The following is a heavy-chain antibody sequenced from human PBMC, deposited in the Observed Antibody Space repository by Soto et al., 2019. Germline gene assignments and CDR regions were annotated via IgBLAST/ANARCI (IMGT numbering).Heavy chain of an antibody. CDR2: ISGSGGST. V-gene: IGHV3-23*01. CDR3: AKDLLSYTSYYGMDV. Sequence: GGSLRLSCAASGFTSSSYAMSWVRQAPGKGLEWVSAISGSGGSTYYADSVKGRFTVSRDNSKNTLYLQMNSLRAEDTAVYYCAKDLLSYTSYYGMDVWGQGTTVTVSS. D-gene: IGHD1-26*01. CDR1: GFTSSSYA. J-gene: IGHJ6*02.